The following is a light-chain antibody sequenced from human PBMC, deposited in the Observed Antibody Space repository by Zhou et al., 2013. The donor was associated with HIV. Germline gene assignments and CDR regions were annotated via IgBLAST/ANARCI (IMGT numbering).Light chain of an antibody. CDR1: QSLLHSNGYNY. V-gene: IGKV2-28*01. Sequence: DIVMTQSPLSLPVTPGEPASISCRSSQSLLHSNGYNYLDWYVQKPGQSPQLLIYLGSNRASGVPDRFSASGSGTDFTLKISRVEAEDVGVYYCMQGIHLPLFGQGTKLEIK. J-gene: IGKJ2*01. CDR3: MQGIHLPL. CDR2: LGS.